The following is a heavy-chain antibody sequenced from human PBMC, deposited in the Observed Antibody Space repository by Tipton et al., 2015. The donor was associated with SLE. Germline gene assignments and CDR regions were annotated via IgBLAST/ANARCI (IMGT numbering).Heavy chain of an antibody. CDR2: ISSSSSYI. V-gene: IGHV3-21*01. D-gene: IGHD1-26*01. CDR1: GFTFSSYW. J-gene: IGHJ3*02. Sequence: SLRLSCAASGFTFSSYWMNWVRQAPGKGLEWVSSISSSSSYIYYADSVKGRFTISRDNAKNSLYLQMNSLRAEDTAVYYCARDRKYSGSYYAAFDIWGQGRMVTVSS. CDR3: ARDRKYSGSYYAAFDI.